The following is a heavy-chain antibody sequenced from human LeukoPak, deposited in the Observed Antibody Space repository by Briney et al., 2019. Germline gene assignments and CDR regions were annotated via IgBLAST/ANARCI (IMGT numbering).Heavy chain of an antibody. D-gene: IGHD5-24*01. Sequence: RGSLRLSCAVSGLAVSSNYMAWVRQAPGKGLEWVTVIYGAAETHYVDSVKGRFTISRDNSKNTAYLQMNSLRPEDTAVYYCARDGKSGEMATFDYWGQGTLVTVSS. CDR3: ARDGKSGEMATFDY. V-gene: IGHV3-66*02. J-gene: IGHJ4*02. CDR1: GLAVSSNY. CDR2: IYGAAET.